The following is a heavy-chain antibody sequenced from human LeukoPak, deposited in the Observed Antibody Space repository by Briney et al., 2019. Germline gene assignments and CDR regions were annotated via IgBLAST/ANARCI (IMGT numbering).Heavy chain of an antibody. J-gene: IGHJ5*02. CDR3: AREGTTVVTYNWFDP. CDR2: FDPEDGET. V-gene: IGHV1-24*01. D-gene: IGHD4-23*01. Sequence: ASVKVSCKVSGYTLTELSMHWVRQAPGKGLEWMGGFDPEDGETIYAQKFQGRVTMTEDTSTDTAYMELSSVTAADTAVYYCAREGTTVVTYNWFDPWGQGTLVTVSS. CDR1: GYTLTELS.